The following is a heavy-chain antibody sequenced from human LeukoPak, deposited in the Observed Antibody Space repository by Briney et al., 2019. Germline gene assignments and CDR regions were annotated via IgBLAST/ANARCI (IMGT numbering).Heavy chain of an antibody. V-gene: IGHV4-30-4*08. CDR1: GASISSGDYY. CDR2: IYYSGST. J-gene: IGHJ5*02. Sequence: SETLSLTCTVSGASISSGDYYWSWIRQPPGKGLEWIGYIYYSGSTYYNPSLKSRLTISVDTSKNQFSLKLTSVTAADTALYYCARWAIFGVAWGQGTLVTVSS. D-gene: IGHD3-3*01. CDR3: ARWAIFGVA.